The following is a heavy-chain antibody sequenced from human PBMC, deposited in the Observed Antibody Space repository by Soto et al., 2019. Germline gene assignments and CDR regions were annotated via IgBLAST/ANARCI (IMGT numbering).Heavy chain of an antibody. Sequence: ASVQVSCQASGYTFTSYDINWVRQATGQGLEWMGWMNPNSGNTGYAQKFQGRVTMTRNTSISTAYMELSSLRSEDTAVYYCARGPGYCSGGSCYGEDYWGQGTLVTVSS. D-gene: IGHD2-15*01. CDR2: MNPNSGNT. CDR1: GYTFTSYD. J-gene: IGHJ4*02. CDR3: ARGPGYCSGGSCYGEDY. V-gene: IGHV1-8*01.